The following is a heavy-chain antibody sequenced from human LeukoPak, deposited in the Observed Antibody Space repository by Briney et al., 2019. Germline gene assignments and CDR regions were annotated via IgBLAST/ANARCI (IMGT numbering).Heavy chain of an antibody. V-gene: IGHV3-48*03. D-gene: IGHD5/OR15-5a*01. Sequence: PGGSLRLSCAASGFTSSSYEMNWVRQAPGKGLEWVSYISSSGSTIYYADSVKGRFTISRDNAKNSLHLQMNSLRAEDTAVYYCASSVLVSRPYYFDYWGQGTLVTVSS. CDR2: ISSSGSTI. J-gene: IGHJ4*02. CDR3: ASSVLVSRPYYFDY. CDR1: GFTSSSYE.